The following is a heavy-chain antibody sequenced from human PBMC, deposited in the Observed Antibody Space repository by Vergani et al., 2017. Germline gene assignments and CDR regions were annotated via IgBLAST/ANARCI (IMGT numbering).Heavy chain of an antibody. CDR3: ARATGGSSSWLWLDV. J-gene: IGHJ6*04. V-gene: IGHV4-30-4*08. D-gene: IGHD6-13*01. CDR2: IYYSGST. Sequence: QVQLQESGPGLVKPSQTLSLTCTVSGGSISSGDYYWSWIRQPPGKGLEWIGYIYYSGSTYYNPSLKRRVTISVDTSKNHFSLQLSAVTAADTAVYYCARATGGSSSWLWLDVWGEGTTVTVAS. CDR1: GGSISSGDYY.